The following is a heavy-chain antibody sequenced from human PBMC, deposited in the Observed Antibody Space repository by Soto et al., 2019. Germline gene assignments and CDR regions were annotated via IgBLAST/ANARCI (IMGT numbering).Heavy chain of an antibody. CDR2: IYYSGST. J-gene: IGHJ6*02. V-gene: IGHV4-59*01. D-gene: IGHD3-3*01. CDR1: GDSISSYY. CDR3: ARDGGRYYAMDV. Sequence: SETLSLTCTVSGDSISSYYWSWVRQPPGKGLEWIGYIYYSGSTNYNPSLKSRVTISVDTSKSQFSLKLSSVTAADTALYYCARDGGRYYAMDVWGQGTTVTVSS.